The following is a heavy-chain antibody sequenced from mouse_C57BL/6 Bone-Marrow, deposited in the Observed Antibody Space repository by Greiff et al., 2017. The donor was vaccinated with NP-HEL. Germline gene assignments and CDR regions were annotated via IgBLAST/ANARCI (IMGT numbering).Heavy chain of an antibody. V-gene: IGHV1-59*01. CDR1: GYTFTSYW. Sequence: VQLQQPGAELVRPGTSVKLSCKASGYTFTSYWMHWVKQRPGQGLEWIGVIDPSDSYTNYNQKFKGPATLTVDTSSSTAYMQLSSLTSEDSAVYYCARSGVYYDYPAWFAYWGQGTLVTVSA. CDR3: ARSGVYYDYPAWFAY. J-gene: IGHJ3*01. CDR2: IDPSDSYT. D-gene: IGHD2-4*01.